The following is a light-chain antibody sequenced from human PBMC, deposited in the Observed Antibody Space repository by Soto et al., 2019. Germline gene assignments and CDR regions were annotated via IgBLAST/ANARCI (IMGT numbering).Light chain of an antibody. J-gene: IGLJ2*01. V-gene: IGLV2-14*01. CDR2: DVS. CDR1: SSDVGGYYY. Sequence: QSALTQPASVSGSPGQSITISCTGTSSDVGGYYYVSWYQHHPGKAPKLMIYDVSSRPSGVSNRFSGSKSGNTASLTISGLQADDEADYYCSSYTSTYTVLFGGGTQLTVL. CDR3: SSYTSTYTVL.